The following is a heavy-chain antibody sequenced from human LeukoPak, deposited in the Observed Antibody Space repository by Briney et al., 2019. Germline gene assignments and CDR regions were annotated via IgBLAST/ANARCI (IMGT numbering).Heavy chain of an antibody. CDR3: ARDKRDFDYYMDV. V-gene: IGHV3-7*01. Sequence: PGGSLRLSCAASGFTLSSYWMSWVRQAPGKGLEWVANIKQDGSEKYYVDSVKGRFTISRDNAKNTLYLQMNSLRAEDTAVYYCARDKRDFDYYMDVWGKGTTVTVSS. J-gene: IGHJ6*03. CDR1: GFTLSSYW. CDR2: IKQDGSEK. D-gene: IGHD3/OR15-3a*01.